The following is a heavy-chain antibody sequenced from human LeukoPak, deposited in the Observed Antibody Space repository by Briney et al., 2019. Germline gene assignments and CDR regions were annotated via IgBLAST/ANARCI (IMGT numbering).Heavy chain of an antibody. J-gene: IGHJ4*02. CDR2: INPKRGDT. Sequence: ASVKVSCKASGYTFTGYYMHWVRQAPGQGLEWMGWINPKRGDTNYAQKFQGRVTMTRDTSISTAYMELSRLRSDDTAVYYCARGLRGMATIRGPLDYWGQGTLVTVSS. V-gene: IGHV1-2*02. CDR3: ARGLRGMATIRGPLDY. CDR1: GYTFTGYY. D-gene: IGHD5-24*01.